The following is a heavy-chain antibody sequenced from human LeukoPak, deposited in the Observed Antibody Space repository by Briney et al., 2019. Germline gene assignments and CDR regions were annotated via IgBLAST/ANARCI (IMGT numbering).Heavy chain of an antibody. V-gene: IGHV1-46*01. CDR1: GYTFTSYF. D-gene: IGHD1-26*01. CDR2: INPSGGST. CDR3: ARDTTRDNWFDP. Sequence: ASVKVSCKASGYTFTSYFIHWVRQAPGQGLEWMGMINPSGGSTSYAQKFQGRVTMTRDTSTNTVYMELSSLRSEDTAVYYCARDTTRDNWFDPWGQGTLVTVSS. J-gene: IGHJ5*02.